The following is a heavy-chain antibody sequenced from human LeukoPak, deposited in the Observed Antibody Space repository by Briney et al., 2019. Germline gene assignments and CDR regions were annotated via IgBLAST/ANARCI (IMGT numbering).Heavy chain of an antibody. V-gene: IGHV4-34*01. D-gene: IGHD3-10*01. CDR2: ITHTGTT. CDR1: GGSFSGYS. J-gene: IGHJ5*02. CDR3: ARLYATVIRGSWFDP. Sequence: SETLSLTCAVYGGSFSGYSWTWIRQPPGKGLEWIGDITHTGTTNYNASLTSRLTMSVDTSQYQLSLKLNSVTAADTGVYYCARLYATVIRGSWFDPWGQGTLVTVSS.